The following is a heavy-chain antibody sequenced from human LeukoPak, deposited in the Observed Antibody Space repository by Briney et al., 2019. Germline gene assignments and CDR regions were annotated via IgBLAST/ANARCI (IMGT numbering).Heavy chain of an antibody. CDR2: IYYSGST. CDR1: GGSISSYY. Sequence: SETLSLTCTVSGGSISSYYWSWIRQPPGKGLEWIGYIYYSGSTNYNPSLKSRVTISVDTSKNQFSLKLSSVTAADTAVYYCASGSVVVPAATAFDIWGQGTMVTVSS. V-gene: IGHV4-59*08. CDR3: ASGSVVVPAATAFDI. D-gene: IGHD2-2*01. J-gene: IGHJ3*02.